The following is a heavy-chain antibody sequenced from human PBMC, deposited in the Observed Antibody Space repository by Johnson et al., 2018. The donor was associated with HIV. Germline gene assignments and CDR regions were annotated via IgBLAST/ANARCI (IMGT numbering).Heavy chain of an antibody. CDR3: AKLSGIYSLFDPFDI. D-gene: IGHD1-26*01. V-gene: IGHV3-30*02. J-gene: IGHJ3*02. CDR2: IGYDGSNK. Sequence: QVQLVESGGGVVQPGRSLRLSCTASGFTFGNYAIHWVRQAPGKGLEWVAFIGYDGSNKYYADSVKGRFTISRDNFKNTLSLQMNSLSTEDTAVYFCAKLSGIYSLFDPFDIWGQGSMVTVSS. CDR1: GFTFGNYA.